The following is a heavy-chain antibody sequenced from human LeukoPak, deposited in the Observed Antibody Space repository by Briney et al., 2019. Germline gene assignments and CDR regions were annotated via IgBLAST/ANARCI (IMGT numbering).Heavy chain of an antibody. D-gene: IGHD6-19*01. CDR3: ARAPGQWLARDLDY. CDR1: GYSISSGYY. CDR2: IYHSGST. Sequence: PSETLSLTCAVSGYSISSGYYWGWIRQPPGKGLEWIGNIYHSGSTYYNPSLKSRVTISVDTSKNQFSLKLNSVTAADTAVYYCARAPGQWLARDLDYWGQGTLVTVSS. V-gene: IGHV4-38-2*01. J-gene: IGHJ4*02.